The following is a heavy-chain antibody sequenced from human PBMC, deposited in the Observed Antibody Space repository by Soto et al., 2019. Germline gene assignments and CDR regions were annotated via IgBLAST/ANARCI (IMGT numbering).Heavy chain of an antibody. CDR3: ARVRGGPLAI. D-gene: IGHD3-10*01. CDR1: GGSISSYY. Sequence: SETLSLTCTVSGGSISSYYWSWIRQPPGKGLEWIGYIYYSGSTNYNPSLKSRVTISVDTSKNQFSLKLSSVTAADTAVYYCARVRGGPLAICGQGTMVTVSS. V-gene: IGHV4-59*01. CDR2: IYYSGST. J-gene: IGHJ3*02.